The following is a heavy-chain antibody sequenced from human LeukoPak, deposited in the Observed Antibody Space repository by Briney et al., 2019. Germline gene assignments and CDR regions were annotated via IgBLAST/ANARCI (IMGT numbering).Heavy chain of an antibody. CDR1: GGSISSFY. Sequence: PSETLSLTCTVSGGSISSFYWSWIRQPPGKGLGWIGYIYYSGSTNYNPSLKSRVTISIDTSKNQFSLKLSSVTAADTAVYYCASSQALRFLEWLLPPFDYWGQGTLVTVSS. CDR2: IYYSGST. CDR3: ASSQALRFLEWLLPPFDY. J-gene: IGHJ4*02. V-gene: IGHV4-59*12. D-gene: IGHD3-3*01.